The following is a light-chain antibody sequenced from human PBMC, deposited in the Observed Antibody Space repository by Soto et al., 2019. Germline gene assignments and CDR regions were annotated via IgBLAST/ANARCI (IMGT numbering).Light chain of an antibody. CDR3: SSFTTRNSVL. CDR2: DID. V-gene: IGLV2-14*03. CDR1: SSDIGSYNS. J-gene: IGLJ2*01. Sequence: QSALSQPASVSGSPGQSITLSCTGTSSDIGSYNSVSWYQHHPGKAPKLMIYDIDNRPSGVSDRFSGSKSGNSASLTISGLQAEDEGHYYCSSFTTRNSVLFGGGTQLTVL.